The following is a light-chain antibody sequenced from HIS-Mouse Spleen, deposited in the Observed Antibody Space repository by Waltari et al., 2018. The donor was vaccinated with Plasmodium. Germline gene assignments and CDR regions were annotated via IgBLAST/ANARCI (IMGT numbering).Light chain of an antibody. CDR2: DAY. Sequence: EIVLTQSPATLSLSPGARATLSCRASQSVSSYLAWYQQKPGQAPRLLIYDAYNRATGIPARFSGSGSGTDFTLTISSLEPEDFAVYYCQQRSNWPPYTFGQGTKLEIK. J-gene: IGKJ2*01. CDR3: QQRSNWPPYT. V-gene: IGKV3-11*01. CDR1: QSVSSY.